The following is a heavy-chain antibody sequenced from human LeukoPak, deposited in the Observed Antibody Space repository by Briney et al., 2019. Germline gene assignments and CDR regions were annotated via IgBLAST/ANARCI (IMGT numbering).Heavy chain of an antibody. CDR3: ARDRIAAAGTDHDAFDI. J-gene: IGHJ3*02. V-gene: IGHV1-2*04. CDR2: INPNSGGT. D-gene: IGHD6-13*01. Sequence: ASVKVSCEASGYTFTGYYMHWVRQAPGQGLEWMGWINPNSGGTNYAQKFQGWVTMTRDTSISTAYMELSRLRSDDTAVYYCARDRIAAAGTDHDAFDIWGQGTMVTVSS. CDR1: GYTFTGYY.